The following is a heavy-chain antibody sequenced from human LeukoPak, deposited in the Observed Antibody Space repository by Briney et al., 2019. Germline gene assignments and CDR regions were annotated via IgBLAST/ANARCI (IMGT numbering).Heavy chain of an antibody. CDR3: ARLIVVIIHGEYNWFDP. V-gene: IGHV3-66*01. Sequence: GGSLRLSCAASGFTVSSNYMSWVRQAPGKGLEWVSVIYSGGSTYYADSVKGRFTISRDNSKNTLYLQMNSLRAEDTAVYYCARLIVVIIHGEYNWFDPWSQGTLVTVSP. CDR2: IYSGGST. J-gene: IGHJ5*02. CDR1: GFTVSSNY. D-gene: IGHD3-22*01.